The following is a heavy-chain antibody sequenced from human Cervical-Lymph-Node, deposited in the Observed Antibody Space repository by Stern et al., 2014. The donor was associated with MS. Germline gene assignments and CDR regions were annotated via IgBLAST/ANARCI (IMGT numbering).Heavy chain of an antibody. CDR2: INTEGSRT. V-gene: IGHV3-74*01. Sequence: EVQLVESGGGLVQPGGSLRLSCAASGFTLSSYWVHWVRQAPGKGLVWGSRINTEGSRTTYADPVKGRLTISRDNAKNTLYLQINSLRAEDTAVYYCARDSQSGRYFDLWGRGTLVTVSS. CDR3: ARDSQSGRYFDL. J-gene: IGHJ2*01. CDR1: GFTLSSYW. D-gene: IGHD3-10*01.